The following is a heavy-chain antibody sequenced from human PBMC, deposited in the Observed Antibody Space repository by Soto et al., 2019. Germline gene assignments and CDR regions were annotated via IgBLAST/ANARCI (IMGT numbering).Heavy chain of an antibody. V-gene: IGHV1-3*01. Sequence: AAVKVSFKASGDTFTSYAMHWVRQAPGQRLEWMGWINAGNGNTKYSQKFQGRVTITRDTSASTAYMELSSLRSEDTAVYYCASLYNWNYYYYGMDVWGQGTTVTVSS. D-gene: IGHD1-1*01. CDR3: ASLYNWNYYYYGMDV. CDR1: GDTFTSYA. CDR2: INAGNGNT. J-gene: IGHJ6*02.